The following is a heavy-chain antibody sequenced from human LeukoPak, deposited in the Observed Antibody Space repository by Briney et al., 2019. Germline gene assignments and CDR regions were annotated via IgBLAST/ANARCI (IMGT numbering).Heavy chain of an antibody. J-gene: IGHJ5*02. CDR1: GGSFSGYY. D-gene: IGHD3-10*01. V-gene: IGHV4-34*01. CDR3: ARVVIWFGEFGRDNWFDP. Sequence: PSETLSLTCAVYGGSFSGYYWSWIRQPPGKGLEWIGEINHSGSTNYNPSLKSRVTISVDTSKNQFSLKLSSVTAADTAVYYCARVVIWFGEFGRDNWFDPWGQGTLVTVSS. CDR2: INHSGST.